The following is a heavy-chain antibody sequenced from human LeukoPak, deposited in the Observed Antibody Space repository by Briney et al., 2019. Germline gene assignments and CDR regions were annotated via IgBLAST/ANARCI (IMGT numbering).Heavy chain of an antibody. CDR1: GLTFNSHW. CDR2: INGEGSEK. V-gene: IGHV3-7*01. D-gene: IGHD3-16*01. Sequence: GGSLRLSCAASGLTFNSHWMSWVRQAPGKGLEWVAMINGEGSEKNYVDSVKGLFTISRENAKNSLYLQMNNLRAEDMGVYYCVTGGGAYWGQGTLVTVS. CDR3: VTGGGAY. J-gene: IGHJ4*02.